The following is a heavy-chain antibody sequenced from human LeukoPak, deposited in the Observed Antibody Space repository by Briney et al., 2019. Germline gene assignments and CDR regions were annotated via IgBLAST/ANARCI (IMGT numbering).Heavy chain of an antibody. CDR2: IEGDGSGT. J-gene: IGHJ3*02. V-gene: IGHV3-23*03. D-gene: IGHD2-15*01. CDR1: GFTFRNYA. CDR3: AKDSVSQNGIFDPFDI. Sequence: GGSLRLSCGASGFTFRNYAMTWVRQAPGKGLEWVSSIEGDGSGTYYTDSARGRFIVSRDNSKNTLFLQMNRLRAEDAAVYYCAKDSVSQNGIFDPFDIWGQGTLVTVSS.